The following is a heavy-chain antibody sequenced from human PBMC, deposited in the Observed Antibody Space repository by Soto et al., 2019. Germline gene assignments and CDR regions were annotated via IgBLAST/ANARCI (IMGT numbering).Heavy chain of an antibody. J-gene: IGHJ4*02. D-gene: IGHD2-2*01. CDR1: GFTFSSYA. V-gene: IGHV3-30-3*01. Sequence: AGGSLRLSCAASGFTFSSYAMHWVRQAPGKGLEWVAIISYDGSNKYYADSVKGRFTISRDNSKNTLYLQMNSLRAEDTAVYYCARGEEVPAAMIPYYFDYWGQGTLVTVSS. CDR2: ISYDGSNK. CDR3: ARGEEVPAAMIPYYFDY.